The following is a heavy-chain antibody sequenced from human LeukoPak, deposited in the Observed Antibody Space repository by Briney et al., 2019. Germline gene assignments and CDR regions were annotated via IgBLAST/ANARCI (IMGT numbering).Heavy chain of an antibody. J-gene: IGHJ4*02. D-gene: IGHD3-22*01. CDR1: GGSISSTTYY. Sequence: SETLSLTCTVSGGSISSTTYYWDWIRQPPGKGLEWIGTIYYSGSTYYNPSLKSRVTISVDTSKNEFSLKLSSVTAADTAVYYCARSAIDSSDFYYFDYWGQGTLVTVSS. V-gene: IGHV4-39*07. CDR3: ARSAIDSSDFYYFDY. CDR2: IYYSGST.